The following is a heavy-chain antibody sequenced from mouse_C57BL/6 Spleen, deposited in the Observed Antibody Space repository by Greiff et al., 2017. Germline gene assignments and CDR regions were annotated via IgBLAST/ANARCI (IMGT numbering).Heavy chain of an antibody. CDR3: TREVYYYGSSHYYAMDY. CDR1: GFTFSSYA. CDR2: ISSGGGYI. Sequence: EVKLVESGEGLVKPGGSLKLSCAASGFTFSSYAMSWVRQTPEKRLEWVAYISSGGGYIYYADTVKGRFTISRDNARNTLYLQMSSLKSEDTAMYYCTREVYYYGSSHYYAMDYWGQGTSVTVSS. J-gene: IGHJ4*01. V-gene: IGHV5-9-1*02. D-gene: IGHD1-1*01.